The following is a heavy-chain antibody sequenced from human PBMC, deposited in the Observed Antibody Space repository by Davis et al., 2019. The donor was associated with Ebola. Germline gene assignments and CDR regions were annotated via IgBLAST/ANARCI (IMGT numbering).Heavy chain of an antibody. CDR1: GFILTNYA. CDR3: ARASFGYNNGWYADY. D-gene: IGHD6-19*01. J-gene: IGHJ4*02. CDR2: VHGGNGNT. V-gene: IGHV1-3*01. Sequence: ASVKVSCKASGFILTNYAIHWVRQAPGQRLEWMGWVHGGNGNTKYSQRFQGRVTITTDTSASTVYLDLTSLRSDDTAVFYCARASFGYNNGWYADYWGPGSLVTVSS.